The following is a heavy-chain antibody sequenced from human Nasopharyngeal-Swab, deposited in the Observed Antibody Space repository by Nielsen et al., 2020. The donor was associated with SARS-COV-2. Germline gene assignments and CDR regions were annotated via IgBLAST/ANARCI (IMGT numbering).Heavy chain of an antibody. Sequence: WIRQPPGKGLVWVSRINSDGSSTTYADSVKGRFTISRDNAKNTLYLQMNSLRAEDMAVYCCARVPSYYYDSSGYLVYWGQGTLVTVSS. J-gene: IGHJ4*02. CDR3: ARVPSYYYDSSGYLVY. D-gene: IGHD3-22*01. CDR2: INSDGSST. V-gene: IGHV3-74*01.